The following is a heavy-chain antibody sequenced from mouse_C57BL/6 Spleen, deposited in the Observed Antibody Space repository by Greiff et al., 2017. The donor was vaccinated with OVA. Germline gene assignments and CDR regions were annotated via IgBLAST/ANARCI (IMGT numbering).Heavy chain of an antibody. CDR2: ISSGGSYT. CDR1: GFTFSSYG. Sequence: EVKLEESGGDLVKPGGSLKLSCAASGFTFSSYGMSWVRQTPDKRLEWVATISSGGSYTYYPDSVKGRFTISGDNAKNTLYLQMSSLKSEDTAMYYCARQPNVWDYWGQGTTLTVSS. V-gene: IGHV5-6*02. J-gene: IGHJ2*01. D-gene: IGHD6-5*01. CDR3: ARQPNVWDY.